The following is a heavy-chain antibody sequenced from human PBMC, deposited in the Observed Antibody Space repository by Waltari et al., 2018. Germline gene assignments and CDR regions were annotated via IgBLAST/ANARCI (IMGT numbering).Heavy chain of an antibody. CDR3: AKDMYGDYASDY. D-gene: IGHD4-17*01. CDR2: IRYDGSNK. Sequence: QVQLVESGGGVVQPGGSLRLSCAASGFTFSSYGMHWVRQAPGKGLEWVAFIRYDGSNKYYADSVKGRFTISRDNSKNTLYLQMNSLGAEDTAVYYCAKDMYGDYASDYWGQGTLVTVSS. J-gene: IGHJ4*02. V-gene: IGHV3-30*02. CDR1: GFTFSSYG.